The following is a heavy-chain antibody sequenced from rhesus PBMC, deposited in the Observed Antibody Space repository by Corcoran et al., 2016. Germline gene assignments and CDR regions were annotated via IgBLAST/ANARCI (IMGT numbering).Heavy chain of an antibody. CDR2: IYGSGSST. J-gene: IGHJ4*01. D-gene: IGHD6-25*01. CDR1: GGSISSSY. Sequence: QLQLQESGPGLVKPSETLSVTCAVSGGSISSSYWSWIRQAPGKGLEWIGYIYGSGSSTNYTPSLKSRFTLTVDTTKNQLSLKLSSVTTADTAVYYCARGNSGSWNVFGYWGRGVLVTVSS. V-gene: IGHV4-169*01. CDR3: ARGNSGSWNVFGY.